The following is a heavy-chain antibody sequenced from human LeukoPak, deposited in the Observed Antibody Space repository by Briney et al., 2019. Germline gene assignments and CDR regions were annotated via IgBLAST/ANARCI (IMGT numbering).Heavy chain of an antibody. V-gene: IGHV4-30-4*02. CDR1: GGSISSGDYY. Sequence: SETLSLTCTVSGGSISSGDYYWSWIRQPPGKGLEWIGYIYYSGSTYYNPSLKSRVTISVDTSKNQFSLKLSSVTAADTAVYYCARVRRGDYVPDYWGQGTLVTVSS. CDR2: IYYSGST. D-gene: IGHD4-17*01. J-gene: IGHJ4*02. CDR3: ARVRRGDYVPDY.